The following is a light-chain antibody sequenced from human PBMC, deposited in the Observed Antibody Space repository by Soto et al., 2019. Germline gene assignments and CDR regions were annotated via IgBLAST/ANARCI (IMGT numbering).Light chain of an antibody. CDR1: QSVSSSY. Sequence: EIVWTQSPGTLSLSPGERATLSCRASQSVSSSYLAWYQQKPGQAPRLLIYGASSRATGIPDRFSGSGSGTEFTLTISRLEPQDFAVYYCQQYGSSPPWTFGQGTKVEIK. CDR3: QQYGSSPPWT. V-gene: IGKV3-20*01. J-gene: IGKJ1*01. CDR2: GAS.